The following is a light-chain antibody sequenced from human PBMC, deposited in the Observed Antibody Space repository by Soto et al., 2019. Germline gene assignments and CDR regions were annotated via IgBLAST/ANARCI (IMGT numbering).Light chain of an antibody. CDR3: QHYGSSPRT. J-gene: IGKJ2*01. CDR2: SAS. Sequence: EIVLTQSPGTLSLSPGERATLSCRASQSVSSSYLGWYQQKPGQAPGLLIYSASNRATGIPDRFSGSGSGTDFTLTISRLEPEDFAVYYCQHYGSSPRTFGLGTKLEIK. V-gene: IGKV3-20*01. CDR1: QSVSSSY.